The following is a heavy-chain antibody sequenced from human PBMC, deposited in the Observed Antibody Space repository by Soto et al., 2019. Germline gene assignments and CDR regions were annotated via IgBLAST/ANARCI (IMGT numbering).Heavy chain of an antibody. V-gene: IGHV3-23*01. CDR1: GFTFSSYA. J-gene: IGHJ5*02. D-gene: IGHD3-10*01. CDR3: AKVAVRGVTYPHNWFDP. CDR2: ISGSGGST. Sequence: GGSLRLSCAASGFTFSSYAMSWVRQAPGKGLEWVSAISGSGGSTYYADSVKGRFTISRDNSKNTLYLQMNSLRAEDTAVYYCAKVAVRGVTYPHNWFDPWGQGTLVTVSS.